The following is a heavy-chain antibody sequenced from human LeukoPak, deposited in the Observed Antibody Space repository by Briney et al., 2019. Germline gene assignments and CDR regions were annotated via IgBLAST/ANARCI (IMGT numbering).Heavy chain of an antibody. V-gene: IGHV4-59*01. Sequence: SETLSLTCTVSGGSISSYYWSWIRQPPGKGLEWIGYIYYSGSTNYNPSLKSRVTISVDTSKNQFSLKLSSVTAADMAVYYCARAGGYQLPHSWGQGTLVTVSS. CDR3: ARAGGYQLPHS. J-gene: IGHJ4*02. CDR2: IYYSGST. D-gene: IGHD2-2*01. CDR1: GGSISSYY.